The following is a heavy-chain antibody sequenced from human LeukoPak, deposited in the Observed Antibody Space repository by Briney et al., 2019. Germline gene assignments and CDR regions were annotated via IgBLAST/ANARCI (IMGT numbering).Heavy chain of an antibody. CDR1: GYSISSGYY. V-gene: IGHV4-38-2*02. CDR3: ARAPYNWNDGYFGY. J-gene: IGHJ4*02. CDR2: IYHSGST. Sequence: SETLSLTCTVSGYSISSGYYWGWIRQPPGKGLEWIGSIYHSGSTYYNPSLKSRVTISVDTSKNQFSLKLSSVTAADTAVYYCARAPYNWNDGYFGYWGQGTLVTVSS. D-gene: IGHD1-20*01.